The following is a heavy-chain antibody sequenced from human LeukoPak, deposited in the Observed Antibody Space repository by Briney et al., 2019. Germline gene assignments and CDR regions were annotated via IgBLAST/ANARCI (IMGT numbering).Heavy chain of an antibody. J-gene: IGHJ5*02. D-gene: IGHD3-10*01. V-gene: IGHV7-4-1*02. CDR3: ARDCRPPRFGESLAFDP. Sequence: ASVKVSCKASGYTFTSYAMNWVRQAPGQGLEWMGWINTNTGNPTYAQGFTGRFVFSLDTSVSTAYLQISSLKAEDTAVYYCARDCRPPRFGESLAFDPWGQGTLVTVSS. CDR2: INTNTGNP. CDR1: GYTFTSYA.